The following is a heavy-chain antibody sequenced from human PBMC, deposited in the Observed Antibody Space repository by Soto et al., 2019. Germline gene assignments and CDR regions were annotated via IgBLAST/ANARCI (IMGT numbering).Heavy chain of an antibody. Sequence: EVQLLESGGGLVQPGGSLRLSCAASGFTFSSYVMSWVRQAPGKGLEWVSAVSGSGGSTYYADSVKGRFTISRDNSKNTLYLLMNSLRAEDTAVYYCAKDRIAVAGGRLFDYWGQGTLVTVSS. CDR1: GFTFSSYV. CDR2: VSGSGGST. V-gene: IGHV3-23*01. CDR3: AKDRIAVAGGRLFDY. D-gene: IGHD6-19*01. J-gene: IGHJ4*02.